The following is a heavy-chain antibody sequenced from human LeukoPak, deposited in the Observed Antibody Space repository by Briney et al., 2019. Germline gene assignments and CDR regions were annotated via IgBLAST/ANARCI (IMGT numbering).Heavy chain of an antibody. CDR1: GYTFTGYY. CDR3: ARGGIVVVPAAHWFDP. CDR2: ISAYNGNT. J-gene: IGHJ5*02. D-gene: IGHD2-2*01. V-gene: IGHV1-18*04. Sequence: ASVKVSCKASGYTFTGYYMHWVRQAPGQGLEWMGWISAYNGNTNYAQKLQGRVTMTTDTSTSTAYMELRSLRSDDTAVYYCARGGIVVVPAAHWFDPWGQGTLVTVSS.